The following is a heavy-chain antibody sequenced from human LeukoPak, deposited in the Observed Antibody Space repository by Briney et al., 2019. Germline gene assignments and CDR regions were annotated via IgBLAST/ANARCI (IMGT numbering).Heavy chain of an antibody. Sequence: GGSLRLSCAASGFIFSNAWMSWVRQAPGKGLEWVSYISSSGSFIYYADSVKGRFTISRDNAKNSLYLHMNSLRAEDTALYYCAREPYYDSSGYSPDYWGQGTLVTVSS. V-gene: IGHV3-11*04. J-gene: IGHJ4*02. CDR1: GFIFSNAW. D-gene: IGHD3-22*01. CDR3: AREPYYDSSGYSPDY. CDR2: ISSSGSFI.